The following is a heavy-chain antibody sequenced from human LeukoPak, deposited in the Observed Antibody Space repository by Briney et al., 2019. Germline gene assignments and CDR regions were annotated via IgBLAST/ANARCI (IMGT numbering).Heavy chain of an antibody. Sequence: GASVKVSCKASGYTFTSYDINWVRQATGRGLEWMGWMNPNSGNTGYAQKFQGRVTMTRNTSISTAYMELSSLRSEDTAVYYCARGTGYSSGRQGGFDYWGQGTLVTVSS. CDR1: GYTFTSYD. CDR2: MNPNSGNT. D-gene: IGHD6-19*01. J-gene: IGHJ4*02. CDR3: ARGTGYSSGRQGGFDY. V-gene: IGHV1-8*01.